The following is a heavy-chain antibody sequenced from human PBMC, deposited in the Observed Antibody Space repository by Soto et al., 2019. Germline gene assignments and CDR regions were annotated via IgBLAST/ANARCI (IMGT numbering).Heavy chain of an antibody. V-gene: IGHV1-18*01. CDR3: ARAGAAPYYYCGMDV. D-gene: IGHD2-15*01. CDR1: GYTFSTSG. CDR2: ISTYNGDT. Sequence: QVQLVQSGAEVRKPGASVKVSCKASGYTFSTSGMSWLRQAPGQGLEWMGWISTYNGDTNDAPKLQDRVTMTSDTSTSTVYRELRSLRSDETAVYYCARAGAAPYYYCGMDVWGQGTRVTVSS. J-gene: IGHJ6*02.